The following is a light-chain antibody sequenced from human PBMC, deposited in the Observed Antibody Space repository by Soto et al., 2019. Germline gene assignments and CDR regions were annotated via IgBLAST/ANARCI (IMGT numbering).Light chain of an antibody. J-gene: IGLJ3*02. V-gene: IGLV8-61*01. CDR2: STN. CDR1: SGSVSTSYY. Sequence: QTVVTQEPSFSVSPGGTVTLTCGLRSGSVSTSYYPSWYQQTPGQAPRTLIYSTNTRSSGVPDRFSGSILGNKAALTITGAKADDESDYYCVLYLGSGIAVFGGGTKLTVL. CDR3: VLYLGSGIAV.